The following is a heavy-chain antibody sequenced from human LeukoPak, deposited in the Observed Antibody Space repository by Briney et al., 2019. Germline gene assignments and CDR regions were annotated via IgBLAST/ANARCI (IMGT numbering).Heavy chain of an antibody. V-gene: IGHV3-74*01. CDR2: INGDGSPT. CDR1: GCTFSSDW. Sequence: GGSLRLSCAASGCTFSSDWMHWVRQAPGKGLVCVSYINGDGSPTNYADSVRGRFTISRDNAKKTLYLQMNSLRDEDTAVYYCARDRDYDLFDYWGQGTLVTVSS. J-gene: IGHJ4*02. D-gene: IGHD3-16*01. CDR3: ARDRDYDLFDY.